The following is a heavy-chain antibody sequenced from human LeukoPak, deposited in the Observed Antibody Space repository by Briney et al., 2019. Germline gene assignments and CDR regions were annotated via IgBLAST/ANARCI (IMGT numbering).Heavy chain of an antibody. CDR1: GYTFTGYH. J-gene: IGHJ4*02. Sequence: ASVTVSCTASGYTFTGYHMHWVRQAPGQGLEWMGRIYPNSGDTNYAQKFQGRVTMTRDTSISTAYMELSRLRSDDTAVYYCARDYCSSTSCLFDYWGQGTLVTVSS. D-gene: IGHD2-2*01. CDR3: ARDYCSSTSCLFDY. CDR2: IYPNSGDT. V-gene: IGHV1-2*06.